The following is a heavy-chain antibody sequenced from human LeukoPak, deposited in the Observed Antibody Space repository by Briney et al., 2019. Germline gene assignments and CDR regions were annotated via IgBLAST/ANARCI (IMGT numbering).Heavy chain of an antibody. J-gene: IGHJ3*02. CDR3: ARWDGSYDILTDYHRKLDAFDI. D-gene: IGHD3-9*01. CDR1: GYTFTSYD. V-gene: IGHV1-8*01. CDR2: MNPNSGNT. Sequence: GASVKVSCKASGYTFTSYDINWVRQATGQGLEWMGWMNPNSGNTGYAQKFQGRVTMTRNTSISTAYMELSSLRSEDTAVYYCARWDGSYDILTDYHRKLDAFDIWGQGTMVTVSS.